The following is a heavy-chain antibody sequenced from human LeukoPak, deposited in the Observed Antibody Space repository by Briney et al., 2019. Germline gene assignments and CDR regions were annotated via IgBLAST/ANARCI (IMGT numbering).Heavy chain of an antibody. D-gene: IGHD6-13*01. J-gene: IGHJ4*02. CDR2: ISGSGGRT. V-gene: IGHV3-23*01. CDR1: GFTFSSYA. CDR3: ARAAGIAQGGDY. Sequence: PGGSLRLSCAAPGFTFSSYAMSWVRQAPGKGLEWVSAISGSGGRTYYAASVKRRFTIYSDNSKNTLYLQMNSLRAEDTAVYYCARAAGIAQGGDYWGQGTLVTVSS.